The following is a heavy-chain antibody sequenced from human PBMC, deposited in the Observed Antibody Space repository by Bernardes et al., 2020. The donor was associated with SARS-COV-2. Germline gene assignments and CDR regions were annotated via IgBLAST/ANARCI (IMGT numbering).Heavy chain of an antibody. CDR2: INHSGST. CDR3: ARGAGRGAAANFDY. J-gene: IGHJ4*02. CDR1: GGSFSGYY. D-gene: IGHD6-13*01. V-gene: IGHV4-34*01. Sequence: SETLSLTCAVYGGSFSGYYWSWIRQPPGKGLEWIGEINHSGSTNYNPSLKSRVTISVDTSKNQFFLKLSSVTAADTAVYYCARGAGRGAAANFDYWGQGTLVTVSS.